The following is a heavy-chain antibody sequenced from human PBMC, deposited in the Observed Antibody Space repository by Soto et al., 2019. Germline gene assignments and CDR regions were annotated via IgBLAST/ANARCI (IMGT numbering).Heavy chain of an antibody. CDR3: AKDKGAAAGYFDY. J-gene: IGHJ4*02. CDR1: GYTFTSYA. CDR2: INAGNGNT. D-gene: IGHD6-13*01. Sequence: QVQLVQSGAEVKKPGASVKVSCKASGYTFTSYAMHWVRQAPGQRLEWMGWINAGNGNTKYSQKFQGRVTITRDTSASTAYMELSSLRSEDTAVYYCAKDKGAAAGYFDYWGQGTLVTVSS. V-gene: IGHV1-3*01.